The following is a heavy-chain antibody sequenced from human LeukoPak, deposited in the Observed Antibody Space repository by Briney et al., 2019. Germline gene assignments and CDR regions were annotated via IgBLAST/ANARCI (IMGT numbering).Heavy chain of an antibody. CDR3: AREQREAVAGTPYFDY. D-gene: IGHD6-19*01. V-gene: IGHV3-30-3*01. J-gene: IGHJ4*02. CDR1: GFTSSSYA. CDR2: ISYDGSNK. Sequence: GGSLRLSCAASGFTSSSYAMHWVRQAPGKGLEWVAVISYDGSNKYYADSVKGRFTISRDNSKNTLYLQMNSLRAEDTAVYYCAREQREAVAGTPYFDYWGQGTLVTVSS.